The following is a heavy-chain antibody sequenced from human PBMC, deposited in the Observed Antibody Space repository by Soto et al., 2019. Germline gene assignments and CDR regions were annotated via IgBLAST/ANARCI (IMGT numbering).Heavy chain of an antibody. CDR3: ARDVLWYDYAFDI. V-gene: IGHV3-23*01. Sequence: GGSLRLSCAASGFTFSSYAMSWVRQAPGKGLEWVSAISGSGGSTYYADSVKGRFTISRDNSKNTLYLQMNSLRAEDTAVYYCARDVLWYDYAFDIWGQGTMVTVSS. D-gene: IGHD3-10*01. J-gene: IGHJ3*02. CDR1: GFTFSSYA. CDR2: ISGSGGST.